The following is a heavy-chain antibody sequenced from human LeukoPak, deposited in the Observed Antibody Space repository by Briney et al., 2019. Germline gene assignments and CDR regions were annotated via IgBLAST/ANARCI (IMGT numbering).Heavy chain of an antibody. Sequence: SETLSLTCAVYGGSFSGYYWSWIRQPPGKGLEWIGEINHSGSTNYNPSLNSRVTISVDTSKNQFSLKLSSVTAADTAVYYCARNSDYYQRYFDLWGRGTLVTVSS. CDR1: GGSFSGYY. J-gene: IGHJ2*01. CDR2: INHSGST. V-gene: IGHV4-34*01. D-gene: IGHD3-22*01. CDR3: ARNSDYYQRYFDL.